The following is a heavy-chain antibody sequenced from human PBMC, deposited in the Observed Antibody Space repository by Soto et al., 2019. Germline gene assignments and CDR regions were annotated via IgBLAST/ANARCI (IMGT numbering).Heavy chain of an antibody. CDR1: GFTIRNHA. V-gene: IGHV3-23*01. CDR3: AKYNFRARVRGEFDF. CDR2: ISGSGGST. D-gene: IGHD3-10*01. J-gene: IGHJ4*02. Sequence: GGSLRLSYAASGFTIRNHAMSWVRQAPGKGLEWVSAISGSGGSTYYADSVKGRFTISRDNSKNTLYLQMNSLRAEDTAVYYYAKYNFRARVRGEFDFLGQGTLVTVSS.